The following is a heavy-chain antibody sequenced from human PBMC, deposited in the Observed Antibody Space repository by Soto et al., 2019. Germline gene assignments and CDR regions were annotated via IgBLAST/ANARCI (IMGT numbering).Heavy chain of an antibody. CDR1: GYTFTNYA. Sequence: QVLLVQSGAEEKKPGASVKVSCKASGYTFTNYAMHWVRQAPGQRLEWMGWINAGNGNTEYSQKFQGRVTITRDTSASTAYMELSSLRSEDTAVYYCARVSGYYLPDYWGQGTLVTVSS. V-gene: IGHV1-3*05. J-gene: IGHJ4*02. D-gene: IGHD5-12*01. CDR3: ARVSGYYLPDY. CDR2: INAGNGNT.